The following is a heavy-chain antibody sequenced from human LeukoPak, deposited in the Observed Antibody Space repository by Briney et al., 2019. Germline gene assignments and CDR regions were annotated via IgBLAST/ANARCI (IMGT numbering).Heavy chain of an antibody. D-gene: IGHD3-22*01. J-gene: IGHJ4*02. CDR3: ARLVYDSRGYYFDY. V-gene: IGHV4-59*08. Sequence: PSETLSLTCTVAGGSFSTYYWSGIRQPPGKGLEWIGYIRYSGSANYNPSLRSRVTISIDTSKNQFSLKLSSVTAADTAVYHCARLVYDSRGYYFDYWGQGTLVTVSS. CDR2: IRYSGSA. CDR1: GGSFSTYY.